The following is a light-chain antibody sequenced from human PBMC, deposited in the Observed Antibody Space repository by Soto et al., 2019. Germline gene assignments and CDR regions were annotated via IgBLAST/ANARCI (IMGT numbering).Light chain of an antibody. V-gene: IGKV3-11*01. CDR2: GAS. Sequence: EIVMTQSPATLSVSPGERATLSCRASQSVSSNLAWYQQKPGQAPRLLIYGASTRATGIPARFSGSGSGTDFTLTISSLEPEDFAVYYCQQRSTWLYTFGQGTKLEIK. CDR1: QSVSSN. CDR3: QQRSTWLYT. J-gene: IGKJ2*01.